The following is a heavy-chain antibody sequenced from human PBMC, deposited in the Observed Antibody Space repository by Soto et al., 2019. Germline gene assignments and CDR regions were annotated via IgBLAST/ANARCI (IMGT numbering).Heavy chain of an antibody. J-gene: IGHJ6*02. Sequence: GGSLRLSCAASGFTCSSCAMGWVRQAPGKGLEWVSDIIDSGASTYYADSVKGRFTISRDNSKSTLYLQMNSLRAEDTALYYCAKGRSYYYYYGVDVWGQGTTVTVSS. CDR1: GFTCSSCA. CDR2: IIDSGAST. CDR3: AKGRSYYYYYGVDV. V-gene: IGHV3-23*01.